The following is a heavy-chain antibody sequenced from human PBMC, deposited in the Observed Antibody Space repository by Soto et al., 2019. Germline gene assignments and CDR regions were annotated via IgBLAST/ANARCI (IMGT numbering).Heavy chain of an antibody. CDR1: GGSFSGYY. Sequence: PSETLSLTCAVYGGSFSGYYWSWIRQPPGKGLEWIGEINHSGSTNYNPSLKSRVTISVDTSKNQFSLKLSSVTAADTAVYYCARYTSRRWFDPWGQGTQVTAPQ. CDR2: INHSGST. J-gene: IGHJ5*02. D-gene: IGHD1-20*01. CDR3: ARYTSRRWFDP. V-gene: IGHV4-34*01.